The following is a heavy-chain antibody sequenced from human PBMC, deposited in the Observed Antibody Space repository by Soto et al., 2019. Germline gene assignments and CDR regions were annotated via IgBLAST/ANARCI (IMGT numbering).Heavy chain of an antibody. Sequence: VGSLRLSCAASGFTFSSYCMHWVRQDPGQGLVWVSRINTDGSGINYADSVKGRFTISRDNAKNTLHLQMNSLRAEDTAVYYCARAPSTLARGAFDIWGQGTMVTVS. CDR2: INTDGSGI. CDR1: GFTFSSYC. CDR3: ARAPSTLARGAFDI. V-gene: IGHV3-74*01. J-gene: IGHJ3*02. D-gene: IGHD3-10*01.